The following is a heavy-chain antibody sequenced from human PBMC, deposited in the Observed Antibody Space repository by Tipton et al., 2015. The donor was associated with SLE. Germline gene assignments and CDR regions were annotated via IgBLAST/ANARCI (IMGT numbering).Heavy chain of an antibody. Sequence: TLSLTCTVSGGSISSAYFWGWIRQPPGKGLEWIGSISHRGNTYYNPSLKSRVTISVDTSKNQFSLKLSSVTAADTAVYYCARSRRLRFPINWYFDLWGRGTLVTVSS. V-gene: IGHV4-38-2*02. CDR1: GGSISSAYF. D-gene: IGHD3-3*01. CDR2: ISHRGNT. CDR3: ARSRRLRFPINWYFDL. J-gene: IGHJ2*01.